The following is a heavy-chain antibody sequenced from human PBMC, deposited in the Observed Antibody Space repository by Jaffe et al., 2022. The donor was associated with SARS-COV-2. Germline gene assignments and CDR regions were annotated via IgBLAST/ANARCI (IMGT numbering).Heavy chain of an antibody. D-gene: IGHD2-2*02. CDR2: ISSSSSYI. CDR3: ARGSYFYCSSTSCYTKHYWFDP. J-gene: IGHJ5*02. Sequence: EVQLVESGGGLVKPGGSLRLSCAASGFTFSSYSMNWVRQAPGKGLEWVSSISSSSSYIYYADSVKGRFTISRDNAKNSLYLQMNSLRAEDTAVYYCARGSYFYCSSTSCYTKHYWFDPWGQGTLVTVSS. V-gene: IGHV3-21*01. CDR1: GFTFSSYS.